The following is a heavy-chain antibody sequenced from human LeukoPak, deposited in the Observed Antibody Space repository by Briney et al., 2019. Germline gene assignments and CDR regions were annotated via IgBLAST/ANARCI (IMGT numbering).Heavy chain of an antibody. Sequence: GGSLRLSCAASGFTFSIYAMSWVHQAPGKGLEWVSAISGSGGTAYYADSVKGRFTISRDNSKNTLYLQMNSLRAEDTAVYYCAKEIGDTMIVVVSGPFDYWGQGTLVTVSS. J-gene: IGHJ4*02. CDR1: GFTFSIYA. CDR2: ISGSGGTA. V-gene: IGHV3-23*01. D-gene: IGHD3-22*01. CDR3: AKEIGDTMIVVVSGPFDY.